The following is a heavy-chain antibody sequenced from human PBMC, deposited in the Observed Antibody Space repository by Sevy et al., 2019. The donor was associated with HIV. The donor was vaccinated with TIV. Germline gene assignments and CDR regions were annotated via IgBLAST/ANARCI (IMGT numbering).Heavy chain of an antibody. Sequence: GGCLRLSCAASGFTFSSYAMSWVRQAPGKGLEWVSAISGSGGSTYYADSVKGRFTISRDNSKNTLYLQMNSLRAEDTAVYYCAKDPRDTAMVPTDYWGQGTLVTVSS. D-gene: IGHD5-18*01. CDR2: ISGSGGST. J-gene: IGHJ4*02. CDR3: AKDPRDTAMVPTDY. V-gene: IGHV3-23*01. CDR1: GFTFSSYA.